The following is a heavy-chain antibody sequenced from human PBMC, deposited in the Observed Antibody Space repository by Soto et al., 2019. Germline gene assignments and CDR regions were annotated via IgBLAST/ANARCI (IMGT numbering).Heavy chain of an antibody. D-gene: IGHD3-16*02. CDR3: ARHFGELSAHYYYYGMDV. Sequence: SETLSLTCTVSGGSISSYYWSWIRQPPGKGLEWIGYIYYSGSTNYNPSLKSRVTISVDTSKNQFSLKLSSVTAADTAVYYCARHFGELSAHYYYYGMDVWGQGTMVTVSS. V-gene: IGHV4-59*08. J-gene: IGHJ6*02. CDR1: GGSISSYY. CDR2: IYYSGST.